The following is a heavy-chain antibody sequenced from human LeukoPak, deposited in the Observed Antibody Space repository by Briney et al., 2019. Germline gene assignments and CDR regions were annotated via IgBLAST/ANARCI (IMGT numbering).Heavy chain of an antibody. J-gene: IGHJ6*03. CDR1: GFTFDDYG. Sequence: GGSLRLSCAASGFTFDDYGMSWVRQAPGKGLEWVAFIRYDGSNKYYADSVKGRFTISRDNSKNTLYLQMNSLRAEDTAVYYCAKRGYYGSGSSYYYYYYMDVWGKGTTVTISS. D-gene: IGHD3-10*01. CDR2: IRYDGSNK. CDR3: AKRGYYGSGSSYYYYYYMDV. V-gene: IGHV3-30*02.